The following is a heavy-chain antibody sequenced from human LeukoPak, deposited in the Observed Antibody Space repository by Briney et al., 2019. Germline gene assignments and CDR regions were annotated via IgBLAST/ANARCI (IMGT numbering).Heavy chain of an antibody. CDR2: ISAYNGNT. Sequence: ASVKVSCKASGYTFTSYGISWVRQAPGQGLEWMGRISAYNGNTNYAQKLQGRVTMTTDTSTTTAYMELRSLRSDDTAVYYCARTQIVATINWFDPWGQGTLVTVSS. D-gene: IGHD5-12*01. CDR3: ARTQIVATINWFDP. CDR1: GYTFTSYG. V-gene: IGHV1-18*01. J-gene: IGHJ5*02.